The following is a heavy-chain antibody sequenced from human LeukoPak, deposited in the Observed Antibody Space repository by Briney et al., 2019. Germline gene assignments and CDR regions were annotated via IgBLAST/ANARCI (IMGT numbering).Heavy chain of an antibody. J-gene: IGHJ5*02. Sequence: GGSLTLSCAASGFTFSSYSMNWVRQAPGKGLEWVSSISSSSSYIYYADSVKGRFTISRDNAKNSLYLQMNSLRAEDTAVYYCANQGVPAPRGVNWFDPWGQGTLVTVSS. CDR2: ISSSSSYI. CDR1: GFTFSSYS. D-gene: IGHD2-2*01. CDR3: ANQGVPAPRGVNWFDP. V-gene: IGHV3-21*04.